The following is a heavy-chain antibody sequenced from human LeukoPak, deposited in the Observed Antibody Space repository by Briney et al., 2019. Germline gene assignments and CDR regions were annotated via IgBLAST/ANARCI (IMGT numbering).Heavy chain of an antibody. V-gene: IGHV3-23*01. CDR3: AKATMVREDY. CDR2: ISGSGGST. CDR1: GFTFSSYG. Sequence: PGGPLRLSCAASGFTFSSYGMHWVRQAPGKGLEWVSAISGSGGSTYYADSVKGRFTISRDNSKNTLYLQMNSLRAEDTAVYYCAKATMVREDYWGQGTLVTVSS. J-gene: IGHJ4*02. D-gene: IGHD3-10*01.